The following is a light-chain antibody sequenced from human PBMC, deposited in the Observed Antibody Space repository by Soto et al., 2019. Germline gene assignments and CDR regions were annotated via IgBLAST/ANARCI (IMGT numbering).Light chain of an antibody. CDR1: QTISTY. Sequence: DNQMTQSPSSLSAAVGDRVTITCRASQTISTYLNWYQQKPGKAPKLLIYAASNLQSGVPSRFSGSGSGTDFPLTISSLQPEDFATYYCQQTYSTRQTFGPGTKVDIK. CDR3: QQTYSTRQT. J-gene: IGKJ3*01. V-gene: IGKV1-39*01. CDR2: AAS.